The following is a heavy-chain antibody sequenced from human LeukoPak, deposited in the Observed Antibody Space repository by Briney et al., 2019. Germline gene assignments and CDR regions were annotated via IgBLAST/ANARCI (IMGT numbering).Heavy chain of an antibody. CDR2: IYSGGTI. Sequence: GGSLRLSCTASGFTVSANYMSWVRQAPGKGLEWVSVIYSGGTIYYADSVKGRFTISRDNSKNTLYLQMNSLRAEDTAVYYCATHSIVGCTMKNDYWGQGTLVTVSS. CDR1: GFTVSANY. V-gene: IGHV3-53*01. D-gene: IGHD1-26*01. CDR3: ATHSIVGCTMKNDY. J-gene: IGHJ4*02.